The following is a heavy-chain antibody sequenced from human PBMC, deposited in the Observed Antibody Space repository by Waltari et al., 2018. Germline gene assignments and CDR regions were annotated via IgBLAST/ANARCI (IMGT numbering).Heavy chain of an antibody. V-gene: IGHV1-69*01. CDR2: IIPIFGTA. J-gene: IGHJ6*02. D-gene: IGHD3-10*01. Sequence: QVQLVQSGAEVKKPGSSVKVSCKASGGTFSSYAISWVRQAPGQGLEWMGGIIPIFGTANYAQKFQGRVTITADESTSTAYMELSSLRSEDTAVYYCARNRFGELLHYYYYYGMDVWGQGTTVTVSS. CDR3: ARNRFGELLHYYYYYGMDV. CDR1: GGTFSSYA.